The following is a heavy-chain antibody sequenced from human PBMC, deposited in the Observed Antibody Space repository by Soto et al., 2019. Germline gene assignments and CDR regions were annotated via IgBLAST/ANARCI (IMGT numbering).Heavy chain of an antibody. CDR1: GYTFTSYY. CDR3: ARDLEGLRGMATIWILGY. V-gene: IGHV1-46*01. Sequence: GASVKVSCKTSGYTFTSYYIHWVRQAPGQGLEWMGMINPTGVSTTYAQKFQGRVTMTRDTSTDTVYMDLSSLRSEDTAVYYCARDLEGLRGMATIWILGYWGQGTLVTVSS. D-gene: IGHD5-12*01. CDR2: INPTGVST. J-gene: IGHJ4*02.